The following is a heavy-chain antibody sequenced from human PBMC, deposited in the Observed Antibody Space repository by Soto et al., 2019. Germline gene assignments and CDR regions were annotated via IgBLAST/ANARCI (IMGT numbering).Heavy chain of an antibody. V-gene: IGHV4-39*01. D-gene: IGHD3-9*01. J-gene: IGHJ5*02. CDR2: IYYSGST. Sequence: PSETLSLTCTVSGGSIGSSSYCWGWIRQPPGKGLEWIGSIYYSGSTYYNPSLKSRVTISVDTSKNQFSLKLSSVTAADTAVYYCARTQYFDWLKYNWFDPWGQGTLVTVSS. CDR1: GGSIGSSSYC. CDR3: ARTQYFDWLKYNWFDP.